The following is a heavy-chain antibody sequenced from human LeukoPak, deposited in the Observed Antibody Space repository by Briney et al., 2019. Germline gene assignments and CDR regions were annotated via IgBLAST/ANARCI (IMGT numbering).Heavy chain of an antibody. J-gene: IGHJ4*02. Sequence: GASVKVSCKASGGTFSSYAISWVRQAPGQGLEWMGWINPNSGGTNYAQKFQGRVTMSRDTSINTAYMELSRLRSDDTAVYYCARDREDYYDSSGPLYYFDYWGQGTLVTVSS. CDR1: GGTFSSYA. D-gene: IGHD3-22*01. CDR3: ARDREDYYDSSGPLYYFDY. V-gene: IGHV1-2*02. CDR2: INPNSGGT.